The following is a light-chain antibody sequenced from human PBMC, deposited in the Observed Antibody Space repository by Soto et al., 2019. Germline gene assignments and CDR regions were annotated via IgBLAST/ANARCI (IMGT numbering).Light chain of an antibody. CDR1: QSVTSSY. V-gene: IGKV3-20*01. CDR3: QQYSTSRLT. CDR2: GAS. J-gene: IGKJ4*01. Sequence: EIVLTQSPGTLSLSPGERATPSCRASQSVTSSYLAWYQQKPGQAPRLLIAGASSRATGIPDRFSGSGSGTDFTLTISRLEPEDFAVYYCQQYSTSRLTFGGGTKVEIK.